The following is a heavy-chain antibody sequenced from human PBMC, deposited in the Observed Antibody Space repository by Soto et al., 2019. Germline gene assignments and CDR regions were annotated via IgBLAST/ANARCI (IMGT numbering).Heavy chain of an antibody. CDR2: INPATGDT. CDR1: GYDFTTSA. J-gene: IGHJ5*02. Sequence: QVHLVQSGAEVQKPGASVRISCQASGYDFTTSAIHWVRQAPGQSLEWMGWINPATGDTKYSQNVRGRVTFALDTSATTAYMDLRSLTSHDTAVYYCARPAGRSKLLPYYFDPWGQGTQVTVSS. D-gene: IGHD3-10*01. CDR3: ARPAGRSKLLPYYFDP. V-gene: IGHV1-3*01.